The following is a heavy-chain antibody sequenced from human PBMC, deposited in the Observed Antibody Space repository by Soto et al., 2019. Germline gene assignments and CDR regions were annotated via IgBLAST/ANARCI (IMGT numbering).Heavy chain of an antibody. CDR1: GGTFSSYA. D-gene: IGHD3-22*01. CDR3: ARANPEYYYDSSGYYLDY. V-gene: IGHV1-69*12. J-gene: IGHJ4*02. Sequence: QVQLVQSGAEVKKPGSSVKVSCKASGGTFSSYAISWVRQAPGQGLEWMGGIIPIFGTANYAQKFQGRVTITADESTSTAYMELSSLRSEDTAVYYCARANPEYYYDSSGYYLDYWGQGTLVTVSS. CDR2: IIPIFGTA.